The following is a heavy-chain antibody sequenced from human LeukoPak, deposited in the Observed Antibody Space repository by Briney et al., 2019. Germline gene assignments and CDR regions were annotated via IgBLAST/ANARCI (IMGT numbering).Heavy chain of an antibody. D-gene: IGHD3-10*01. V-gene: IGHV4-39*07. J-gene: IGHJ5*02. CDR3: ARLITMEADWFDP. CDR2: INHSGST. Sequence: SETLSLTCTVSGGSISSSSYYWRWIRQPPGKGLEWIGEINHSGSTNYNPSLKSRVTISVDTSKNQFSLKLSSVTAADTAVYYCARLITMEADWFDPWGQGTLVTVSS. CDR1: GGSISSSSYY.